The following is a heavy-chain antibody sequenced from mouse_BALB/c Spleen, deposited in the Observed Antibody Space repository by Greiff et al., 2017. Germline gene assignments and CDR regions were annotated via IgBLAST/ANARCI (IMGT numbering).Heavy chain of an antibody. J-gene: IGHJ4*01. CDR3: ASHCRYDYAMDY. CDR2: IRNKANGYTT. Sequence: EVQLVESGGGLVQPGGSLRLSCATSGFTFTDYYMSWVRQPPGKALEWLGFIRNKANGYTTEYSASVKGRFTISRDNSQSILYLQMNTLRAEDSATYYCASHCRYDYAMDYWGQGTSVTVSS. CDR1: GFTFTDYY. V-gene: IGHV7-3*02. D-gene: IGHD2-14*01.